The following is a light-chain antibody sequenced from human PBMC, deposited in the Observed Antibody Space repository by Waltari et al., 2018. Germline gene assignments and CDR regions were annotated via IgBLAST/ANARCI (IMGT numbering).Light chain of an antibody. V-gene: IGKV1-39*01. J-gene: IGKJ2*01. Sequence: DIQMIQSPSSLSASIGARVTITCRASQSISTYLNWYQQKAGKPPKVLFYASSTLLNGVPSRFSGSGSGTDFTLTISGLRPEDFATYYCQQSHLTPYTFGPGTKLEI. CDR2: ASS. CDR3: QQSHLTPYT. CDR1: QSISTY.